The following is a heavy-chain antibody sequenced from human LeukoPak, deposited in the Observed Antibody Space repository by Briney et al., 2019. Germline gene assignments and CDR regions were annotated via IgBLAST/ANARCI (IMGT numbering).Heavy chain of an antibody. CDR2: FDPEDGET. J-gene: IGHJ1*01. CDR1: GYTLTELS. V-gene: IGHV1-24*01. Sequence: ASAKVSCKVSGYTLTELSMHWVRHAPRKGVEWLGGFDPEDGETIYAQKYQGRVTMSEDTSTDTAYMELSSLRSEDTAVYYCATLLLGPGYGLILYFQHWGQGTVITVSS. CDR3: ATLLLGPGYGLILYFQH. D-gene: IGHD2-15*01.